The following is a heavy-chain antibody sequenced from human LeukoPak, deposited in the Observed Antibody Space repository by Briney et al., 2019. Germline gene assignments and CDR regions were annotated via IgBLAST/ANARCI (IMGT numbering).Heavy chain of an antibody. J-gene: IGHJ6*04. D-gene: IGHD2-2*01. CDR3: ASGSPKVHCSSTSCYGHYYYGMDV. CDR2: INHSGST. Sequence: PSETLSLTCTVSGGSISSADYCWTWIRQPPGKGLEWIGEINHSGSTNYNPSLKSRVTISVDTSKNQFTLKLSSVTAADTAVYYCASGSPKVHCSSTSCYGHYYYGMDVWGKGTTVTVSS. CDR1: GGSISSADYC. V-gene: IGHV4-34*01.